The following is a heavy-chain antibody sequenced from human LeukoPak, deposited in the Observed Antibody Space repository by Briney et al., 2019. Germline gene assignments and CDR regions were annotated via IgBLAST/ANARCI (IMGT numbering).Heavy chain of an antibody. V-gene: IGHV3-23*01. D-gene: IGHD3-22*01. CDR2: ISGSGGST. CDR1: GFTLSKYA. Sequence: PGGSLRLSCAASGFTLSKYAMNWVRQAPGKGLEWVSAISGSGGSTYYADSVKGRFTISRDNSKNTLYLQMNSLRAEDTAVYYCARLGLVVASDYWGQGTLVTVSS. CDR3: ARLGLVVASDY. J-gene: IGHJ4*02.